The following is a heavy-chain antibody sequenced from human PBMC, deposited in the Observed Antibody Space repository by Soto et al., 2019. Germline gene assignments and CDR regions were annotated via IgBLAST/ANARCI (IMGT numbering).Heavy chain of an antibody. CDR2: INVYNGNT. CDR3: ALLSEEFYDSFFFDY. V-gene: IGHV1-18*01. J-gene: IGHJ4*02. Sequence: ASVNFSCKPSGYTFTSYAITWVRQAPGQGLEWMGWINVYNGNTKYAQKFQGRVTMTTDTSTSTASMELSSLRSEDTAVFYCALLSEEFYDSFFFDYWGQGSLVTVSS. D-gene: IGHD3-16*01. CDR1: GYTFTSYA.